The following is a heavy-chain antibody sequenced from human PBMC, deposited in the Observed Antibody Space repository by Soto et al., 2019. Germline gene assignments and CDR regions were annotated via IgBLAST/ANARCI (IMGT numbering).Heavy chain of an antibody. D-gene: IGHD2-2*01. J-gene: IGHJ6*02. CDR3: ASLVVPAAIPIARYYGMDV. CDR2: IYYSGST. V-gene: IGHV4-31*03. Sequence: QVQLQESGPGLVKPSQTLSLTCTVSGGSISSGGYYWGWIRQHPGKGLEWIGYIYYSGSTYYNPSLKSRVTISVDTSKNQFSLKLSSVTAADTAVYYCASLVVPAAIPIARYYGMDVWGQGTTVTVSS. CDR1: GGSISSGGYY.